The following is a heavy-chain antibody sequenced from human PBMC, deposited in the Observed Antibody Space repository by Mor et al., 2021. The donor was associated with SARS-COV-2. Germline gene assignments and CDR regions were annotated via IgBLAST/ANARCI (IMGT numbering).Heavy chain of an antibody. CDR3: ARNDLDFGVGGWF. CDR2: IDWDDDK. Sequence: TFSGFSLTPRGICVNWVRQSPGKALEWLARIDWDDDKKFSTSLKTRLSISKDTSKNQVVLTMTNMDPADTATYYCARNDLDFGVGGWF. CDR1: GFSLTPRGIC. V-gene: IGHV2-70*11. D-gene: IGHD3-16*01. J-gene: IGHJ5*01.